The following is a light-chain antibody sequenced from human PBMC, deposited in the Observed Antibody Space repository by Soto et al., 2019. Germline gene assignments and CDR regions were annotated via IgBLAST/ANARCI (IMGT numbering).Light chain of an antibody. Sequence: EVVLTPSPAILSLYPGESAPLSCRASQSINSKLVWYQQKPGQAPRFLIYGASTRATDIPARFRGSGSGTDFTLTIDSLQSEEFAVYDCQQYNDWPPAVGGGTKVAIK. J-gene: IGKJ4*01. V-gene: IGKV3-15*01. CDR3: QQYNDWPPA. CDR2: GAS. CDR1: QSINSK.